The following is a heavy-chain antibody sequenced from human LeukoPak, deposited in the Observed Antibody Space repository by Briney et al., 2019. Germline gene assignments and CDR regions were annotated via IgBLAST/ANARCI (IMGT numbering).Heavy chain of an antibody. Sequence: ASVKVSCKASGYTFTRYGITWVRQAPGQGLEWMGWISAYNGDTKYAQKVQGRVTMTTDTSTSTAYMELRSLRSDGTAVYYCARDPSNTSGWYIYFDYWGQGTLVTVSS. CDR2: ISAYNGDT. D-gene: IGHD6-19*01. V-gene: IGHV1-18*01. J-gene: IGHJ4*02. CDR3: ARDPSNTSGWYIYFDY. CDR1: GYTFTRYG.